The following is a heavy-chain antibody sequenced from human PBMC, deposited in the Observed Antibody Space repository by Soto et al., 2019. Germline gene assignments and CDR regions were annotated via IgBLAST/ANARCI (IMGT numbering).Heavy chain of an antibody. CDR3: ARSPGVDIVATTPSGYFDY. V-gene: IGHV4-30-2*01. D-gene: IGHD5-12*01. CDR2: IYHSGST. CDR1: GGSISSGGYS. J-gene: IGHJ4*02. Sequence: PSETLSLTCAVSGGSISSGGYSWSWIRQPPGKGLEWIGYIYHSGSTYYNPSLKSRVTISVDRSKNQFSLKLSSVTAADTAVYYCARSPGVDIVATTPSGYFDYWGQGTLVTVSS.